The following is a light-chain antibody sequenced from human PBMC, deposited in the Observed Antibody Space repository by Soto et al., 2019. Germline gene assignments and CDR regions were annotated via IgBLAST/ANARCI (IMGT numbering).Light chain of an antibody. CDR1: QSIDNY. CDR2: AVS. Sequence: QMTQSPSSLSASVGDRVTITCRASQSIDNYLNWYQQKPGKAPKLLIYAVSNLQSGVPSRFSASGSGTDFTLTVSSLQAEDSATYFCQQSYSTPLYTFGQGTKLEIK. CDR3: QQSYSTPLYT. J-gene: IGKJ2*01. V-gene: IGKV1-39*01.